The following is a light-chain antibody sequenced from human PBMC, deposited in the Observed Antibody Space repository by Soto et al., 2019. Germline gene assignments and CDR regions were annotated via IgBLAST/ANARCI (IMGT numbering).Light chain of an antibody. Sequence: QSVLTQPPSASGTPGQRVTNSCSGSSSNIGSRPVNWYQQLPGTAPKLLIYTNNQRPSGVPDRFSGSKSGTPASLVIGGPQSDDGADYYCAAWDDSLNGSFVFGTGTKVTLL. CDR3: AAWDDSLNGSFV. CDR1: SSNIGSRP. V-gene: IGLV1-44*01. J-gene: IGLJ1*01. CDR2: TNN.